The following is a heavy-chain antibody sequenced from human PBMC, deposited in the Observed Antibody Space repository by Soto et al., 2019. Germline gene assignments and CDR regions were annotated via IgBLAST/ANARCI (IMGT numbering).Heavy chain of an antibody. Sequence: ASVKVSCKASGYTFTSYGISWVRQAPGRGLEWMGWISAYNGNTNYAQKLQGRVTMTTDTSTSTAYMELRSLRSDDTAVYYCAILAGPYYYDSSGYQDYWGQGTLVTVSS. CDR2: ISAYNGNT. D-gene: IGHD3-22*01. CDR3: AILAGPYYYDSSGYQDY. V-gene: IGHV1-18*01. J-gene: IGHJ4*02. CDR1: GYTFTSYG.